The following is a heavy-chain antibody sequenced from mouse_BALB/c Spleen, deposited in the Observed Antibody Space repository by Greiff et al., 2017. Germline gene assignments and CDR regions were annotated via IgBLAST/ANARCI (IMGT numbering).Heavy chain of an antibody. CDR1: GFSLTSYG. CDR3: ARIGDYGGIYYAMDY. V-gene: IGHV2-2*02. D-gene: IGHD2-4*01. Sequence: QVQLQQSGPGLVQPSQSLSITCTVSGFSLTSYGVHWVRQSPGKGLEWLGVIWSGGSTDYNAAFISRLSISKDNSKSQVFFKMNSLQAKDTAIYYCARIGDYGGIYYAMDYWGQGTSVTVSA. J-gene: IGHJ4*01. CDR2: IWSGGST.